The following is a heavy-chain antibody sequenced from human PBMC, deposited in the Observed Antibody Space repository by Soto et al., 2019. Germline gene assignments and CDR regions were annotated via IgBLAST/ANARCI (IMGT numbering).Heavy chain of an antibody. Sequence: QVQLVESGPGLVKPSQNLSLTCSVSGDSISSVDYFWAWIRQPPGQALEYIGYIYKSATTYYNPSFESRVAISLDTSKSQFSLNVTSVTAADTAVYFCARGRYCLTGRCFPNWFDSWGQGTLVTVSS. CDR1: GDSISSVDYF. CDR3: ARGRYCLTGRCFPNWFDS. J-gene: IGHJ5*01. CDR2: IYKSATT. D-gene: IGHD2-15*01. V-gene: IGHV4-30-4*01.